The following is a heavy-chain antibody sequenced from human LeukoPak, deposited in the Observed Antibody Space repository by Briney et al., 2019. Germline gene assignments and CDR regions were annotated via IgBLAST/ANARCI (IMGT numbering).Heavy chain of an antibody. CDR1: GYTFTGYY. CDR2: IIPIFGTA. Sequence: SVKVSCKASGYTFTGYYMHWVRQAPGQGLEWMGGIIPIFGTANYAQKFQGRVTITTVESTSTAYMELSSLRSEDTAVYYCARNYYDSSGYYWALYYMDVWGKGTTVTVSS. J-gene: IGHJ6*03. CDR3: ARNYYDSSGYYWALYYMDV. V-gene: IGHV1-69*05. D-gene: IGHD3-22*01.